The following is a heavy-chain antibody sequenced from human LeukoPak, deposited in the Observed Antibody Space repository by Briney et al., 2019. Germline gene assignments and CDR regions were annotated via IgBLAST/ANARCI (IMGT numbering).Heavy chain of an antibody. D-gene: IGHD5-24*01. Sequence: SETLSLTCTVSGGSISSSSYYWGWIRQPPGKGLDWIGIINYRGNTYYNPSLKSRVTISVDTSKNQFSLKLSSVTAADTAVYYCAKWKNSRDGEDAFDIWGQGTMVTVSS. CDR3: AKWKNSRDGEDAFDI. V-gene: IGHV4-39*01. CDR1: GGSISSSSYY. CDR2: INYRGNT. J-gene: IGHJ3*02.